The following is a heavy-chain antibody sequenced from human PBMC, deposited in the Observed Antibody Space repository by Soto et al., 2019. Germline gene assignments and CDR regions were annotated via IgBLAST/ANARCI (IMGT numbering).Heavy chain of an antibody. CDR1: GGIFGSHG. J-gene: IGHJ3*01. CDR3: VRDRPMYYSDPHDEFVASDYEV. CDR2: FIPIFRTL. D-gene: IGHD3-22*01. Sequence: QVQLIQSEAEVKKPGSSVSVSCTASGGIFGSHGFSWVRQAPGQRLEWVGGFIPIFRTLTYTEKIQARVRIAADEATNTVYLDLSRLTSEDTAVYYCVRDRPMYYSDPHDEFVASDYEVWGQGTMVSVSS. V-gene: IGHV1-69*01.